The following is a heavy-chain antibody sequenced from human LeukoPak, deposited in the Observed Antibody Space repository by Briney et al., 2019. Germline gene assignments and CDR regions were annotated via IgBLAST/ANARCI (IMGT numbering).Heavy chain of an antibody. CDR2: ISAYDGNT. CDR3: AGDQAGLIVYSSPSPDAFDM. Sequence: GASVTVSCKASGYTFTNYGISWVRQAPGQGLEWMGWISAYDGNTIYAQKFQGRVTMTIDTSTSTAYMELRSLRSDDTALYYCAGDQAGLIVYSSPSPDAFDMWGQGTMVTVSS. D-gene: IGHD3-22*01. J-gene: IGHJ3*02. CDR1: GYTFTNYG. V-gene: IGHV1-18*01.